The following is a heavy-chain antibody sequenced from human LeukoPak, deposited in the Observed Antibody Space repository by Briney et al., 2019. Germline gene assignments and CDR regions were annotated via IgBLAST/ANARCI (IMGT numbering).Heavy chain of an antibody. CDR3: AKDSSTWGNLAGHFDS. CDR1: GGSIVSHY. J-gene: IGHJ4*02. V-gene: IGHV4-4*07. CDR2: FYASGTT. Sequence: PSETLSLTCTVSGGSIVSHYWNWIRQPAGRGLEWIGRFYASGTTNTSLSLKSRVTMSVDTSKNQFSLKLSSVTAADTAVYYCAKDSSTWGNLAGHFDSWGQGTLVTVSS. D-gene: IGHD6-13*01.